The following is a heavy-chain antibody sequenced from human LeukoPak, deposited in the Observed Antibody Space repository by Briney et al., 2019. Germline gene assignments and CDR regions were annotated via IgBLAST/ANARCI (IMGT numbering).Heavy chain of an antibody. V-gene: IGHV1-69*13. CDR3: ARVLDTAMDNYYYYGMDV. CDR2: IIPIFGTA. D-gene: IGHD5-18*01. J-gene: IGHJ6*02. CDR1: GGTFSSYA. Sequence: SVKVSCKASGGTFSSYAISWVRQAPGQGLECMGGIIPIFGTANYAQKFQGRVTITADESTSTAYMELSSLRSEDTAVYYCARVLDTAMDNYYYYGMDVWGQGTTVTVSS.